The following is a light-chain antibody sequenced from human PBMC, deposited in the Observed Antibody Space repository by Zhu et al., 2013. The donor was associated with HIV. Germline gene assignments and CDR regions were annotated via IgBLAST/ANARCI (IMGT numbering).Light chain of an antibody. CDR2: DTS. J-gene: IGKJ1*01. V-gene: IGKV1-33*01. CDR3: QQYDNLPWT. CDR1: QDISNY. Sequence: DIQMTQSPSSLSASVGNRVTITCQASQDISNYLNWYQQKPGKAPKLLIYDTSNLETGVPSRFSGSGSGTDFTFTISSLQPEXIATYYCQQYDNLPWTFGQGTKVKSN.